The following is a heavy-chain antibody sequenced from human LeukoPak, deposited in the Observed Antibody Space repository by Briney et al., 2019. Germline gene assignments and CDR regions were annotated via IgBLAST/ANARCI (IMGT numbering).Heavy chain of an antibody. Sequence: SETLSLTCTVSGGSLSSSSYYWGWIRQPPGKGLEWIGSIYYSGSTYYNPSLKSRVTISVDTSRNQFSLKLSSVTAADTAVYYCARHRHLAAHYYYGMDVWGQGTTVTVSS. CDR2: IYYSGST. CDR3: ARHRHLAAHYYYGMDV. CDR1: GGSLSSSSYY. V-gene: IGHV4-39*01. D-gene: IGHD2-15*01. J-gene: IGHJ6*02.